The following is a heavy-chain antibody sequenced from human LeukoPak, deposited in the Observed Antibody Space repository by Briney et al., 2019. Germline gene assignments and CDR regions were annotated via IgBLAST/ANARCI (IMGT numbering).Heavy chain of an antibody. Sequence: GGSLRLSCAASGFPFSNYAMSWVRQAPGKGLEWVSTINSGGSTCYADSVKGRFTISRDNSKNTLYLQMNSLRAEDTAVYYCAKDSTDTAMVMDYWGQGTLVTVSS. V-gene: IGHV3-23*01. CDR3: AKDSTDTAMVMDY. J-gene: IGHJ4*02. D-gene: IGHD5-18*01. CDR1: GFPFSNYA. CDR2: INSGGST.